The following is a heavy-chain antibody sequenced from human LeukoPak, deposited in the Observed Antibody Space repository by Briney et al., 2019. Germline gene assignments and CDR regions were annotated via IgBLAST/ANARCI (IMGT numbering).Heavy chain of an antibody. V-gene: IGHV3-48*01. CDR2: ISSSSSTI. Sequence: GGSLRLSCAASGFTFSSYSMNWVRQAPGKGLEWVSYISSSSSTIYYADSVKGRFTISRDNAKNSLYLQMNSLRAEDTAVYYCARDKNDILTAYLGDYYYGMDVWGQGTTVTVSS. CDR3: ARDKNDILTAYLGDYYYGMDV. CDR1: GFTFSSYS. D-gene: IGHD3-9*01. J-gene: IGHJ6*02.